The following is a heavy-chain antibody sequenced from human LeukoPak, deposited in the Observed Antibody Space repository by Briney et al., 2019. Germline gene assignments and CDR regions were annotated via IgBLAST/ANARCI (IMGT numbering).Heavy chain of an antibody. J-gene: IGHJ1*01. CDR2: INPNSGGT. CDR3: VRGVAQGSGD. D-gene: IGHD3-10*01. CDR1: GYTLTGYY. Sequence: ASGKVSRKGSGYTLTGYYFHWVRQAPGQRLGWMGWINPNSGGTSYAQTFQGRVTMTSDTSISTAYMELSGLKSDDTAVYYCVRGVAQGSGDWGQGTLVTVSS. V-gene: IGHV1-2*02.